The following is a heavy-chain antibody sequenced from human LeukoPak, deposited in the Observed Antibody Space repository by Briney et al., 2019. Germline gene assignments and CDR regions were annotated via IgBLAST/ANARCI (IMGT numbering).Heavy chain of an antibody. CDR3: STSTSWGV. J-gene: IGHJ6*04. CDR2: IYSGGTT. V-gene: IGHV3-53*01. Sequence: PGGSLRLSCAASGFTVINNYMTWLRQAPGKGLEWVSVIYSGGTTHYADSVKGRFTISRDNSKNTLYLQMNSLRVDDTAVYYCSTSTSWGVWGKGTTVTVSS. CDR1: GFTVINNY. D-gene: IGHD1-1*01.